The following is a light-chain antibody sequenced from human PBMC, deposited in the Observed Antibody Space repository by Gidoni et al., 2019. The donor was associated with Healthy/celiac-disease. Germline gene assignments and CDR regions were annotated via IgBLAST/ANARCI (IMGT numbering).Light chain of an antibody. CDR2: GAS. J-gene: IGKJ3*01. CDR3: QQYCSSLFT. Sequence: EIVLTQSPGTLSLSPGERATLSCRASQSVSSSYLAWYKQKPGQAPRLLIYGASSRATGIPDRFSGSGSGTDFTLTISRLEPEDFAVYYCQQYCSSLFTFXPXTKVDIK. V-gene: IGKV3-20*01. CDR1: QSVSSSY.